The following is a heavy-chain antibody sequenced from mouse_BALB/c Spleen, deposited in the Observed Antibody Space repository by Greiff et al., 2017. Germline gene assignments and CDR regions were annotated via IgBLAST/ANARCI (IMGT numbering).Heavy chain of an antibody. V-gene: IGHV1-7*01. CDR1: GYTFTSYW. D-gene: IGHD2-2*01. Sequence: QVQLQQSGAELAKPGASVKMSCKASGYTFTSYWMHWVKQRPGQGLEWIGYINPSTGYTEYNQKFKDKATLTADKSSSTAYMQLSSLTSEDSAVYYCARWIWLRRGMDYWGQGTSVTVSS. CDR3: ARWIWLRRGMDY. J-gene: IGHJ4*01. CDR2: INPSTGYT.